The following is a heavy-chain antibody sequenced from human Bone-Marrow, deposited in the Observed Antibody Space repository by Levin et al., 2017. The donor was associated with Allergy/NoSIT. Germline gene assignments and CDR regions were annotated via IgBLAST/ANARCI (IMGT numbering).Heavy chain of an antibody. D-gene: IGHD1-7*01. CDR3: TRDRTATMDDDAFDI. Sequence: GASVKVSCAASGFTLSSYWMAWVRQAPGKGLEWVANIKKDGSEKYYVDSLKGRFTISRDNAKNSLYLQMSSLRAEDKALYFCTRDRTATMDDDAFDIWGRGTMVTVSS. J-gene: IGHJ3*02. V-gene: IGHV3-7*01. CDR2: IKKDGSEK. CDR1: GFTLSSYW.